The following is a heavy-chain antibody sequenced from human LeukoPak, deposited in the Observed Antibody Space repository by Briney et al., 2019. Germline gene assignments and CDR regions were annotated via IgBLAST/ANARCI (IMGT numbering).Heavy chain of an antibody. CDR2: ISAYNGNT. Sequence: GASVKVSCKASGYTFTSYGISWVRQASGQGLEWMGWISAYNGNTNYAQKLQGRVTMTTDTSTSTAYMELRSLRSDDTAVCYCARAPTLAVAGTGFDYWGQGTLVTVSS. CDR3: ARAPTLAVAGTGFDY. D-gene: IGHD6-19*01. V-gene: IGHV1-18*04. J-gene: IGHJ4*02. CDR1: GYTFTSYG.